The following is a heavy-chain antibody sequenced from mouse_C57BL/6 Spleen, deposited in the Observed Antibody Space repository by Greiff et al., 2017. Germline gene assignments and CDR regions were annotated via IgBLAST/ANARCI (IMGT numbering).Heavy chain of an antibody. CDR3: ATLAYYSNH. Sequence: VKLQQSGAELVKPGASVKLSCKASGYTFTSYWMHWVKQRPGQGLEWIGMIHPNSGSTNYNEKFKSKATLTVDKSSSTAYMQLSSLTSEVSAVYYCATLAYYSNHWGQGTTLTVSS. V-gene: IGHV1-64*01. J-gene: IGHJ2*01. CDR1: GYTFTSYW. D-gene: IGHD2-5*01. CDR2: IHPNSGST.